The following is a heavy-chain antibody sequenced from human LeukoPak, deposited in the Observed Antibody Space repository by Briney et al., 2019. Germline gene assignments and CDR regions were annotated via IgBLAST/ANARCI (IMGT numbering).Heavy chain of an antibody. D-gene: IGHD2-2*01. CDR2: ISWNSGSM. V-gene: IGHV3-9*01. Sequence: GGSLRLSCAASGFTFDDYAMHWVRQAPGKGLEWVSGISWNSGSMGYVDSVKGRFTISRDNAKNFLYLQMNSLRAEDTALYHCTKGNQLQRESSFDYWGQGTLVTVSS. J-gene: IGHJ4*02. CDR3: TKGNQLQRESSFDY. CDR1: GFTFDDYA.